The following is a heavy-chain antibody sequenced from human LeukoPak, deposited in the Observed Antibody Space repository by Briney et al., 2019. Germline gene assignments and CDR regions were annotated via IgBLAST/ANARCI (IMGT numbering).Heavy chain of an antibody. J-gene: IGHJ4*02. D-gene: IGHD3-10*01. V-gene: IGHV3-21*01. CDR3: ARRATVCGWASGIFCDY. CDR2: ISSSSTYI. Sequence: GGSLRLSCAASGFTFSSYSMNWVRQAPGMGLEWVSSISSSSTYIYYADSVKGLFTISRDNTKNSLYLQMNRLRAENTAVYYCARRATVCGWASGIFCDYWGQGTLVTVSS. CDR1: GFTFSSYS.